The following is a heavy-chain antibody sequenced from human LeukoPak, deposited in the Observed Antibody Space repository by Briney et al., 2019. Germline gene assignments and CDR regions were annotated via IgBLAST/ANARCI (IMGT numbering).Heavy chain of an antibody. CDR1: GFTFSSYW. J-gene: IGHJ4*02. Sequence: GGSLRLSCAASGFTFSSYWMTWVSQAPGKGLEWVANIKQDGSEKYYVDSVKGRFTISRDNAKNSLYLQMNSLRVEDTAVYYCALARSLDYWGQGILVTVSS. V-gene: IGHV3-7*03. CDR2: IKQDGSEK. CDR3: ALARSLDY.